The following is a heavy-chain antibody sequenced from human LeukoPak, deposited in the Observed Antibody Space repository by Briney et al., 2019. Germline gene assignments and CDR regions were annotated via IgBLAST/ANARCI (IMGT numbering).Heavy chain of an antibody. D-gene: IGHD4-23*01. J-gene: IGHJ4*02. V-gene: IGHV4-59*01. CDR1: GGSISSYY. CDR3: ARTHDYGGKPDFDY. Sequence: PSESLSLTCTVSGGSISSYYWSWIRQPPGKGLEWIGYIYYSGSTYYNPSLKSRVTISLDTSKNQLSLKLSSVTAADTAVYFCARTHDYGGKPDFDYWGQGILVTVYS. CDR2: IYYSGST.